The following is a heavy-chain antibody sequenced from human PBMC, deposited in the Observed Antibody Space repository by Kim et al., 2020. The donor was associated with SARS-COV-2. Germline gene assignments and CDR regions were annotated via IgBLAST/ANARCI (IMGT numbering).Heavy chain of an antibody. V-gene: IGHV3-21*01. D-gene: IGHD6-13*01. Sequence: AESGKGRFTISRDNAKNSLYLQMNSLRAEDTAVYYCARTAAADYYYGMDVWGQGTTVTVSS. J-gene: IGHJ6*02. CDR3: ARTAAADYYYGMDV.